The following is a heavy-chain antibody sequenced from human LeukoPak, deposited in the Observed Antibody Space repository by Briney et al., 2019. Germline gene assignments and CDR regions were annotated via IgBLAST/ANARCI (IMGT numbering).Heavy chain of an antibody. V-gene: IGHV4-39*01. Sequence: PSETLSLTCTVSGGSISSGSYYWGEIRQPPGKGLEWIGSIYYSGSTYYNPSLKRRVTISVDTSKNQFSLKLSSVTAADTAVYYCARSYGCSGGSCSDYWGQGTLVTVSS. J-gene: IGHJ4*02. CDR3: ARSYGCSGGSCSDY. CDR1: GGSISSGSYY. CDR2: IYYSGST. D-gene: IGHD2-15*01.